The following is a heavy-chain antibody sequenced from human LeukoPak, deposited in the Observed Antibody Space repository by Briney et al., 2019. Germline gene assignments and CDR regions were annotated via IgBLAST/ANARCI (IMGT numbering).Heavy chain of an antibody. CDR3: ARGYGSGRGNNWFDP. CDR1: GGSISSSSYY. CDR2: IYYSGST. D-gene: IGHD3-10*01. Sequence: PSETLSLTCTVSGGSISSSSYYWGWIRQPPGKGLEWIGSIYYSGSTYYNPSLKSRVTISVDTSKNQFSLKLSSVTAADTAVYYCARGYGSGRGNNWFDPWGQGTLVTVSS. J-gene: IGHJ5*02. V-gene: IGHV4-39*07.